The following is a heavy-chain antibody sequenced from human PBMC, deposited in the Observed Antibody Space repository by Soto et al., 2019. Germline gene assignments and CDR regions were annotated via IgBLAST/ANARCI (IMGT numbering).Heavy chain of an antibody. D-gene: IGHD6-6*01. V-gene: IGHV4-31*03. Sequence: ILSISCTFSGGSMSSGGYYWSWIRQHPGKGLEWIGYIYYSGSTYYNPSLKSRVTISVDTSKNQFSLKLSSVTAADTAVYYCARGQSRSSGLNYYYYGMDVWGQGTTVTVSS. CDR1: GGSMSSGGYY. CDR2: IYYSGST. CDR3: ARGQSRSSGLNYYYYGMDV. J-gene: IGHJ6*02.